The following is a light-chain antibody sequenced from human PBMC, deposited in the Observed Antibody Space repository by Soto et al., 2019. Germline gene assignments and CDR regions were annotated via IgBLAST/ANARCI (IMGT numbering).Light chain of an antibody. CDR3: QQYSKWPPWT. V-gene: IGKV3-15*01. J-gene: IGKJ1*01. Sequence: EIVMTQSPATLAGSPGETVTLSCRASQSLSGNLAWYQQKPGQAPRLLIFRASTRATVVPARFSGRGSATEFTLTISGLQSEDFAVYYCQQYSKWPPWTFGPGTKVEIK. CDR1: QSLSGN. CDR2: RAS.